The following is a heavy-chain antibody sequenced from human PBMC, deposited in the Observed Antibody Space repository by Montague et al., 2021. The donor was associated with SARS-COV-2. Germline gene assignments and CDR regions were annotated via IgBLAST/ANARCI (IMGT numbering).Heavy chain of an antibody. J-gene: IGHJ6*02. CDR3: ARDRDWDDWCGMDV. V-gene: IGHV3-48*03. Sequence: SRRLSCAASGLIFSSYEMNWVRQAPGKGLEWISYISSSGGGSTKHHTDSVKGRFTISRDNAKNSLYLQMNSLRVEDTAIYYCARDRDWDDWCGMDVWGQGTTVTVSS. CDR1: GLIFSSYE. D-gene: IGHD2-21*01. CDR2: ISSSGGGSTK.